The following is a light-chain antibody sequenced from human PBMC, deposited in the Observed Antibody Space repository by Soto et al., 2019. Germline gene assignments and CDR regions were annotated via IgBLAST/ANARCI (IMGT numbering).Light chain of an antibody. V-gene: IGLV2-8*01. Sequence: QSALTQPPSASGSPGQSVTISCTGTSRDVGGFQYVSWYQQKSGKAPKLIIYEVNERPSGVPDRFSGSKSDNTASLTVSGLQAEDEADYYCSAYAGLNNVIFGGGTKLTVL. CDR3: SAYAGLNNVI. J-gene: IGLJ2*01. CDR1: SRDVGGFQY. CDR2: EVN.